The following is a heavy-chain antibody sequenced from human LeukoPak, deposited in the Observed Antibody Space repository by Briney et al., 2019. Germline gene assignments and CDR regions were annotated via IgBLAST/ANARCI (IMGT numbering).Heavy chain of an antibody. J-gene: IGHJ6*03. Sequence: ASVKVSCKASGYTFTSYYMHWVRQAPGQGLEWMGIINPSGGSTSYAQKFQGRVTMTRNTSISTAYMELSSLRSEDTAVYYCASTKSEYQLHDYYYYYYMDVWGKGTTVTVSS. CDR3: ASTKSEYQLHDYYYYYYMDV. CDR2: INPSGGST. V-gene: IGHV1-46*01. D-gene: IGHD2-2*01. CDR1: GYTFTSYY.